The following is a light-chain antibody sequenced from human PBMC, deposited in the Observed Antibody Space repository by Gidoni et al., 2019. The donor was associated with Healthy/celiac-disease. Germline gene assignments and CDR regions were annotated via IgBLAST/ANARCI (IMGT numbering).Light chain of an antibody. V-gene: IGKV1-39*01. CDR3: QQSYGTPWT. Sequence: DIQMTQSPSSLSASVGARVTITCRASQSISSYLNWYQQKPGKAPKLLIYAASSLQSGVPSRFSGSGSGTDFTLTISSLQPEDFATYYCQQSYGTPWTFGQGTKVEIK. J-gene: IGKJ1*01. CDR1: QSISSY. CDR2: AAS.